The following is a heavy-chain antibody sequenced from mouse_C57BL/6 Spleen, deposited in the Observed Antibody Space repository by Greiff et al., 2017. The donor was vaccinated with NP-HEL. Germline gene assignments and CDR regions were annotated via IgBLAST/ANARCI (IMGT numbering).Heavy chain of an antibody. CDR2: IDPEDGET. J-gene: IGHJ2*01. CDR1: GFNIKDYY. V-gene: IGHV14-2*01. Sequence: EVKLQESGAELVKPGASVKLSCTASGFNIKDYYMHWVKQRTEQGLEWIGRIDPEDGETKYAPKFQGKATITADTSSNTAYLQLSSLTSEDTAVYYCARPQTAQATRVGFDYWGQGTTLTVSS. D-gene: IGHD3-2*02. CDR3: ARPQTAQATRVGFDY.